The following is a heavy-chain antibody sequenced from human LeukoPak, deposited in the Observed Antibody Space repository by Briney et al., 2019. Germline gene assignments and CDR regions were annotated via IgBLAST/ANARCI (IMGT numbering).Heavy chain of an antibody. D-gene: IGHD4-17*01. Sequence: GGSLRLFCAPSGFTLSSNYMSWVRQPPGKGLEWVSVLYSGGSTYYADSVKGRFTISRDNPRNTLYLQMNSLRAGGTAVYFCAMLGSAVTRLDYSGQGTLVTVSS. CDR3: AMLGSAVTRLDY. CDR1: GFTLSSNY. CDR2: LYSGGST. J-gene: IGHJ4*02. V-gene: IGHV3-66*01.